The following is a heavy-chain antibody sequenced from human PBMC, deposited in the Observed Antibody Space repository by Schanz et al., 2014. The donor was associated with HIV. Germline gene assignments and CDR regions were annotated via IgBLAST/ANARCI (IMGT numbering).Heavy chain of an antibody. J-gene: IGHJ6*02. CDR3: AKVARWDYYGMDV. CDR1: GFTFSTCG. V-gene: IGHV3-30*18. Sequence: QVQLVESGGGVVQPGRSLRLSCAASGFTFSTCGMHWVRQAPGKGLEWVAVIWYDGSNKYYAESVKGRFIISRDNSKNTLYLQMNRLRAEDTAVYYCAKVARWDYYGMDVWGPGTTVTVSS. CDR2: IWYDGSNK.